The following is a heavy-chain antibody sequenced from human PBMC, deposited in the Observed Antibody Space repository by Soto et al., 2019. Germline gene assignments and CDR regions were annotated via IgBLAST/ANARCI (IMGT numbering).Heavy chain of an antibody. CDR3: AKAPRGCGWNGGDHFDY. V-gene: IGHV3-30*18. D-gene: IGHD1-1*01. Sequence: GGSLRLSCAASGFTFSSYGMHWVRQAPGKGLEWVAVISYDGSNKYYADSVKGRFTISRDNSKNTLYLQMNSLRAEDTAVYYCAKAPRGCGWNGGDHFDYWGQGTLVTVSS. CDR1: GFTFSSYG. J-gene: IGHJ4*02. CDR2: ISYDGSNK.